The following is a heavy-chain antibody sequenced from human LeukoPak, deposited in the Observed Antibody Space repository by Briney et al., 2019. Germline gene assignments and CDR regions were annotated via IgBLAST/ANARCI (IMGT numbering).Heavy chain of an antibody. D-gene: IGHD1-14*01. V-gene: IGHV3-33*01. Sequence: GGSLRLSCAASGATFSSYGMHWVRQAPGKGLEWVAVIWYDGSNKYYADSVKGRFTISRDNSKNTLYLQMNSLRAEDTAVYYCARETGGYFDYWDQGTLVTVSS. J-gene: IGHJ4*02. CDR2: IWYDGSNK. CDR3: ARETGGYFDY. CDR1: GATFSSYG.